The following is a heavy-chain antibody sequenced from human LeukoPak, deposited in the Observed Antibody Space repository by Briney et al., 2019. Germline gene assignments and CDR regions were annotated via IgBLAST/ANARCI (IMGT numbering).Heavy chain of an antibody. V-gene: IGHV3-48*03. CDR3: AELGITMIGGV. J-gene: IGHJ6*04. D-gene: IGHD3-10*02. CDR2: ISSSGSTI. CDR1: GFTFSSYE. Sequence: GGSLRLSYAASGFTFSSYEMNWVRQAPGKGLEWVSYISSSGSTIYYTDSVKGRFTISRDNAKNSLYLQMNSLRAEDTAVYYCAELGITMIGGVWGKGTTVTISS.